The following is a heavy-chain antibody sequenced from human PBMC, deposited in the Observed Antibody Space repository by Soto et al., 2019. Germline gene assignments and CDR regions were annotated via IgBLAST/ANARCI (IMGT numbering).Heavy chain of an antibody. CDR3: AKVKGFGGVRKGMDV. J-gene: IGHJ6*02. D-gene: IGHD3-16*01. CDR2: INWNSGSI. V-gene: IGHV3-9*01. Sequence: EVQLVESGGGLVQPGRSLRLSCAASGFTFDDYAMHWVRQAPGKGLEWVSGINWNSGSIGYADSVKGRFTISRDNAKNSLYLQMNSLRTEDTALYYCAKVKGFGGVRKGMDVWGQGTTVTVSS. CDR1: GFTFDDYA.